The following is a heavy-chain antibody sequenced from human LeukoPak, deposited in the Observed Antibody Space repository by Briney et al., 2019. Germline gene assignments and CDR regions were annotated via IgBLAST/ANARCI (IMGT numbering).Heavy chain of an antibody. V-gene: IGHV3-30-3*01. D-gene: IGHD3-10*01. Sequence: GGSLRLSCAASGFTFSSYWMHWVRQAPGKGLEWVAVISYDGSNKYYADSVKGRFTISRDNSKNTLYLQMNSLRAEDTAVYYCARTMVWGVIDYYYYYYYMDVWGKGTTVTVSS. CDR2: ISYDGSNK. J-gene: IGHJ6*03. CDR1: GFTFSSYW. CDR3: ARTMVWGVIDYYYYYYYMDV.